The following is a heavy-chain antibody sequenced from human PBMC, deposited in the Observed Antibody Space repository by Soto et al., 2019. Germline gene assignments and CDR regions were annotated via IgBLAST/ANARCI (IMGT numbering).Heavy chain of an antibody. CDR2: IIPLGSSQ. J-gene: IGHJ3*01. Sequence: QVQLVQSGAEVKKPGSLLKVSCKASGATYSPFIAYAISWLSQAPGQGLEWMGSIIPLGSSQHYAEGFQGRATISADSSKFTVSLELTNLTSDDAAVYFWARSRDRCGGDCYSVYAAFDLWGQGTAVTVSS. CDR1: GATYSPFIAYA. CDR3: ARSRDRCGGDCYSVYAAFDL. V-gene: IGHV1-69*04. D-gene: IGHD2-21*02.